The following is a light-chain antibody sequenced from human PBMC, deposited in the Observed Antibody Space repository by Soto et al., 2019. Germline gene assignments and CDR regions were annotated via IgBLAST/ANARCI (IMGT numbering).Light chain of an antibody. CDR1: SSDVGNYNL. J-gene: IGLJ2*01. Sequence: QSALTQPASVSGSPGQSITISCTGTSSDVGNYNLVSWYQHHPGKAPKLMIYEVNKRPSGVSNRFSGSKSGNTASLTISGLHAEDEADYYCCSFAGSSTSYVVFGGGTKLTVL. CDR3: CSFAGSSTSYVV. V-gene: IGLV2-23*02. CDR2: EVN.